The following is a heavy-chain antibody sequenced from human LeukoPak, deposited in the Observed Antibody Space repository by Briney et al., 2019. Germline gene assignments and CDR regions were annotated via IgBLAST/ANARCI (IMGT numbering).Heavy chain of an antibody. J-gene: IGHJ4*02. CDR1: GDSVSSNSAA. CDR2: TYYRSKWYN. V-gene: IGHV6-1*01. D-gene: IGHD6-13*01. CDR3: ARISRVATAGRRDY. Sequence: SQTLSLTCAISGDSVSSNSAAWNWIRQSPSRGLEWLGRTYYRSKWYNDYAVSVKSRITINPGTSENQFSLQLNSVTPEDTAVYYCARISRVATAGRRDYWGQGTLVTVSS.